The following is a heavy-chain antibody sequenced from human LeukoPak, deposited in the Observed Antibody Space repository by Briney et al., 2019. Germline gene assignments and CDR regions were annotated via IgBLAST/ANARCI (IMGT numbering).Heavy chain of an antibody. CDR3: ASHRVAAPPKFDY. CDR1: GGTFSSYA. Sequence: SVKVSCKASGGTFSSYAISWVRQAPGQGLEWMGRIIPIFGTANYAQKFQGRVTITTDESTSTAHMDLSSLRSEDTAVYYCASHRVAAPPKFDYWGQGTLVTVSS. D-gene: IGHD2-15*01. CDR2: IIPIFGTA. V-gene: IGHV1-69*05. J-gene: IGHJ4*02.